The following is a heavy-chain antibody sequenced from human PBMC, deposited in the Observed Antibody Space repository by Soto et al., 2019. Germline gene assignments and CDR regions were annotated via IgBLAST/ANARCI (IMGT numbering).Heavy chain of an antibody. Sequence: QVQLQESGPGLVKPSQTLSLTCTVSGGSISSGGYYWSWIRQHPGKGLEWIGYIYYSGSTYYNPFLTSRVTIAVGTSKTPFSLQLSSVTAAVTAVYYCAGIYSGSPGGTLRYWGEGTLVTVSS. CDR1: GGSISSGGYY. CDR3: AGIYSGSPGGTLRY. V-gene: IGHV4-31*03. CDR2: IYYSGST. J-gene: IGHJ4*02. D-gene: IGHD1-26*01.